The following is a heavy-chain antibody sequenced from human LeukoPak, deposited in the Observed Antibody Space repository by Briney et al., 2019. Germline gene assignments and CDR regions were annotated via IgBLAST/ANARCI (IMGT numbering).Heavy chain of an antibody. CDR1: GGTFSSYA. CDR2: IIPIFGTA. Sequence: SVKVSCKASGGTFSSYAISWVRQAPGQGLEWMGGIIPIFGTANYAQKFQGRVTITADESTSTAYMELSSLRSDDTAVYYCARGPPNWGYDYWGPGTLVTVSS. V-gene: IGHV1-69*13. CDR3: ARGPPNWGYDY. J-gene: IGHJ4*02. D-gene: IGHD7-27*01.